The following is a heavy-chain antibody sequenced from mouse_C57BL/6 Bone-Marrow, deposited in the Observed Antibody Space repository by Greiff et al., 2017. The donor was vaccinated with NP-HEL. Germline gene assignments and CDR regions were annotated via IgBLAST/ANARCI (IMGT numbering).Heavy chain of an antibody. D-gene: IGHD1-1*01. V-gene: IGHV2-2*01. CDR2: IWSGGST. J-gene: IGHJ4*01. CDR1: GFSLTSYG. Sequence: QVQLKQSGPGLVQPSQSLSITCTVSGFSLTSYGVHWVRQSPGKGLEWLGVIWSGGSTDYNAAFISRLSISKDNSKIQVFFKMNSLQADDTAIYYCASNYYGSSYRYAMDYWGQGTSVTVSS. CDR3: ASNYYGSSYRYAMDY.